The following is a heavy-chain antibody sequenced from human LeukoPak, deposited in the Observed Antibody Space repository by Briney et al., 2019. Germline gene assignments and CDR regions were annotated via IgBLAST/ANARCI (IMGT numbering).Heavy chain of an antibody. CDR1: GGSISTSKYY. CDR2: IFYSGST. CDR3: ARLYPDPLYSSSPWPDDY. D-gene: IGHD6-6*01. Sequence: SETLSLTCTVSGGSISTSKYYWGWIRQPPGTGLEWIGNIFYSGSTYYSPSLKSRVTISVDTSKNQFSLKLSSVTAADTAVYYCARLYPDPLYSSSPWPDDYWGQGTLVTVSS. J-gene: IGHJ4*02. V-gene: IGHV4-39*07.